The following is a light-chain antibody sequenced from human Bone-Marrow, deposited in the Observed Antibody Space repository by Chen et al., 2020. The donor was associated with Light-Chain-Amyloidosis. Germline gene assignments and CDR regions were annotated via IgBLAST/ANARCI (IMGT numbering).Light chain of an antibody. J-gene: IGLJ2*01. Sequence: SSELTQPPSVSVSPGQTARISCSGDTLSKQYSYWYQQKAGQVPAVVIYKDSERPSGVPQRFSGSSSGTTVTLTIRGVQAEDEADYYCQSVDMSGPYVVFGGGTKLTVL. V-gene: IGLV3-25*03. CDR1: TLSKQY. CDR3: QSVDMSGPYVV. CDR2: KDS.